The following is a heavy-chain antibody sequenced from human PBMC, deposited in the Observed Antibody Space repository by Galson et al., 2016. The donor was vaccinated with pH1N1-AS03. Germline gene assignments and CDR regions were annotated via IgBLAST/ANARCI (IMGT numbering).Heavy chain of an antibody. V-gene: IGHV1-18*04. D-gene: IGHD4/OR15-4a*01. Sequence: SVKVSCKASGYTFTSYGISWVRQAPGQGLEWMGWVSGHDGETNYAENMEGRVTMTADTSTGTAYMELRSLRSDDTAVYYCARDWEPHMRMVWCYPWGQGNGAGARPAEQAYRVLGGLGHEPPAVVYLARDGEPNIRTDSFDPWGQGTLVTVSS. J-gene: IGHJ5*02. CDR2: VSGHDGET. CDR3: ARDWEPHMRMVWCYPWGQGNGAGARPAEQAYRVLGGLGHEPPAVVYLARDGEPNIRTDSFDP. CDR1: GYTFTSYG.